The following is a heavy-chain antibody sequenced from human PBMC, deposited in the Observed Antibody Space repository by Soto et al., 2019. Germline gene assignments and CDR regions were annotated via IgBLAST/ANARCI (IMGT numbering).Heavy chain of an antibody. D-gene: IGHD3-9*01. CDR2: ISGSGGST. CDR3: AKDGNPIPYLTGYYRLGWFDP. CDR1: GFTFSSYA. V-gene: IGHV3-23*01. Sequence: GGSLRLSCAASGFTFSSYAMSWVRQATGKGLEWVSAISGSGGSTYSADSVKGRFTTSRDNSKNTLYLQMNSLRAEDTAVYYCAKDGNPIPYLTGYYRLGWFDPWGQGTLVTVSS. J-gene: IGHJ5*02.